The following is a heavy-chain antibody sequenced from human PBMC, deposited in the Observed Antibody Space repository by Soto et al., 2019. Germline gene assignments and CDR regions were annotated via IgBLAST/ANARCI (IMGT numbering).Heavy chain of an antibody. J-gene: IGHJ5*02. Sequence: SVRASYRASGGKCSCRGISSVRQAPGQGLEWMGGIIPIFGTANYAQKFQGRVTITADESTSTAYMELSSLRSEDTAVYYCATAQTPHTAYPENRWFDPWGQGTLVTVSS. V-gene: IGHV1-69*13. D-gene: IGHD2-21*01. CDR1: GGKCSCRG. CDR3: ATAQTPHTAYPENRWFDP. CDR2: IIPIFGTA.